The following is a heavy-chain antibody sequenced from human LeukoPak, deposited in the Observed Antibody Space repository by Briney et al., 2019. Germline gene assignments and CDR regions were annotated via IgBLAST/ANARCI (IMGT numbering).Heavy chain of an antibody. Sequence: GGSLRLSCAASGFDFDNYWMTWVRQAPGKGLEWVANMNQDGSEQYYVDSVKGRFTISRDNGKKSLYLQMNSLRAEDTAVYYCSRGQGCAYWGQGTLVTVSS. V-gene: IGHV3-7*04. CDR1: GFDFDNYW. D-gene: IGHD2-8*01. CDR3: SRGQGCAY. CDR2: MNQDGSEQ. J-gene: IGHJ4*02.